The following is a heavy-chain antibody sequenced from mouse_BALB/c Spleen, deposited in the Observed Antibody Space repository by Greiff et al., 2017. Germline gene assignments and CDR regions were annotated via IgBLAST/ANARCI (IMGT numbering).Heavy chain of an antibody. D-gene: IGHD1-1*01. V-gene: IGHV5-9-3*01. CDR2: ISSGGSYT. Sequence: EVKLVESGGGLVKPGGSLKLSCAASGFTFSSYAMSWVRQTPEKRLEWVATISSGGSYTYYPDSVKGRFTISRDNAKNTLYLQMSSLRSEDTAMYYCARQEGLRLMDYWGQGTSVTVSS. J-gene: IGHJ4*01. CDR3: ARQEGLRLMDY. CDR1: GFTFSSYA.